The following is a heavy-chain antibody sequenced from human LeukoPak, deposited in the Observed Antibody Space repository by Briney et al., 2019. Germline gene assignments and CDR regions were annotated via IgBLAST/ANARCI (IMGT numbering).Heavy chain of an antibody. D-gene: IGHD3-22*01. Sequence: PGGSLRLSCAASGLTVSSNYMSWVRQAPGKGLEWVSVIYSGGSTYYADSVKGRFTISRHNSKNTLYLQMNSLRAEDTAVYYCARAGEYYDSSGYLGYYFDYWGQGTLVTVSS. CDR1: GLTVSSNY. J-gene: IGHJ4*02. CDR3: ARAGEYYDSSGYLGYYFDY. CDR2: IYSGGST. V-gene: IGHV3-53*04.